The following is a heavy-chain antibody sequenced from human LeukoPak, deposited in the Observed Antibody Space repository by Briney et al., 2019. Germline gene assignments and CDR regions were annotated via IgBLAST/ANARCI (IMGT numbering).Heavy chain of an antibody. CDR3: ARGGGYYYGMDV. CDR2: IIPIFGTA. J-gene: IGHJ6*02. CDR1: GGTFSSYA. D-gene: IGHD2-15*01. Sequence: PVKVSCKASGGTFSSYAISWVRQAPGQGLEWMGGIIPIFGTANYAQKFQGRVTITADESTSTAYMELSSLRSEDTAVYYCARGGGYYYGMDVWGQGTTVTVSS. V-gene: IGHV1-69*13.